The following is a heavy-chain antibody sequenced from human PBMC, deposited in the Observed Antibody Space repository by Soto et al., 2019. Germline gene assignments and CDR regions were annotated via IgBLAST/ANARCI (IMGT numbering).Heavy chain of an antibody. Sequence: EVQLLESGGGLVQPGGSLRLSCAASGFTFSSYAMNWVRQAPGKGLEWVSVISSSDCSTYYADSVKGRFTIYRGNSKNTLNLQMSTLRAEYTAVYYCARRSSSGYFDYWGQGTLVTVSS. V-gene: IGHV3-23*01. J-gene: IGHJ4*02. CDR3: ARRSSSGYFDY. D-gene: IGHD6-13*01. CDR2: ISSSDCST. CDR1: GFTFSSYA.